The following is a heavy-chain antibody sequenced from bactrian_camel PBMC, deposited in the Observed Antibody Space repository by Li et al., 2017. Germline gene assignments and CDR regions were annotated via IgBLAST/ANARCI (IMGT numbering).Heavy chain of an antibody. J-gene: IGHJ4*01. CDR3: APTPRPPPSVRYRGSPTCEVPNY. D-gene: IGHD1*01. CDR1: RQPSNGYC. V-gene: IGHV3S1*01. CDR2: IVTGDGRT. Sequence: HVQLVESGGGSVHSGGSLRLSCATSRQPSNGYCMAWFRQSPGKEREGIATIVTGDGRTTYADSVIGRFTISQGATKDAVYLQMNSLKSEDTARYYCAPTPRPPPSVRYRGSPTCEVPNYWGQGTQVTVS.